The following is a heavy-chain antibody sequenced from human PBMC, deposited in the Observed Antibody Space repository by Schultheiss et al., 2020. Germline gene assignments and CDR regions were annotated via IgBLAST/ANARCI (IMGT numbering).Heavy chain of an antibody. J-gene: IGHJ4*02. V-gene: IGHV3-23*01. CDR1: GFTFSSYW. CDR3: AKVTPPGNYYRLRFDY. CDR2: ISGSGGST. D-gene: IGHD1-26*01. Sequence: SCAASGFTFSSYWMHWVRQAPGKGLVWVSVISGSGGSTDHADSVKGRFTISRDNSKNTLFLQMNSLRAEDTAVYYCAKVTPPGNYYRLRFDYWGQGTLVTVSS.